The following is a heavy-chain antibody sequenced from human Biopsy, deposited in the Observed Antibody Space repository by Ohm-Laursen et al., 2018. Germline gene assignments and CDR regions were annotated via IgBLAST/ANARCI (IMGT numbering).Heavy chain of an antibody. CDR3: APQTPRDPDILTGAYHYDMAV. CDR2: IITFFRTV. CDR1: GYTFTNYY. Sequence: GSSVKVSCKASGYTFTNYYMHWVRQAPGQGLEWMGGIITFFRTVNYAQNFQGRLTITADEFTDTAYMELRSLRSEDTAVYYCAPQTPRDPDILTGAYHYDMAVWGQGTTVTVSS. D-gene: IGHD3-9*01. J-gene: IGHJ6*02. V-gene: IGHV1-69*01.